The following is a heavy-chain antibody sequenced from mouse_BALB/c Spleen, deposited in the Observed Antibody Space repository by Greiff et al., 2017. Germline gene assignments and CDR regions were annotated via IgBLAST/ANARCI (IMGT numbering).Heavy chain of an antibody. V-gene: IGHV5-4*02. Sequence: EVKVVESGGGLVKPGGSLKLSCAASGFTFSDYYMYWVRQTPEKRLEWVATISDGGSYTYYPDSVKGRFTISRDNAKNNLYLQMSSLKSEDTAMYYCARAYYRYDEFAYWGQGTLVTVSA. D-gene: IGHD2-14*01. CDR1: GFTFSDYY. J-gene: IGHJ3*01. CDR2: ISDGGSYT. CDR3: ARAYYRYDEFAY.